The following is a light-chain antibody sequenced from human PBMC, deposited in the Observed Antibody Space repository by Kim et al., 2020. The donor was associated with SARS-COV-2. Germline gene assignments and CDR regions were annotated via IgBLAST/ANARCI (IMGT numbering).Light chain of an antibody. J-gene: IGKJ4*01. CDR2: DAS. CDR1: QDISNN. Sequence: GPRVIITCRARQDISNNINWYKHKPRKAPTLLIYDASKLETGVPSRFSGRGYGTDFTLTIISLQPENLATYYCQQYENLPLTFGGGTKVDIK. V-gene: IGKV1-33*01. CDR3: QQYENLPLT.